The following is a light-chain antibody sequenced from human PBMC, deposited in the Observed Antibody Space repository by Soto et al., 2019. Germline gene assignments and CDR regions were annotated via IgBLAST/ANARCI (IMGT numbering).Light chain of an antibody. J-gene: IGLJ1*01. CDR1: SSNIGGNT. V-gene: IGLV1-44*01. CDR3: AAWDDSLNAFV. CDR2: GND. Sequence: QCVLTQPPSASGTPGQRVTISCSGSSSNIGGNTVNWYQQLPGTAPKLLIYGNDQRPSGVPDRFSGSKSGTSASLAISGLQSEDEADYYCAAWDDSLNAFVFGTGTKVTVL.